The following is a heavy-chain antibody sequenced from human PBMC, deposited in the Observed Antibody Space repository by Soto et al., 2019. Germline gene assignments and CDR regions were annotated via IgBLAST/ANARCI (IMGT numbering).Heavy chain of an antibody. CDR2: IIPIFGTA. Sequence: SVKVSCKASGGTFSSYAISWVRQAPGQGLEWMGGIIPIFGTANYAQKFQGRVTITADKSTSTAYMELSSLRSEDTAVYYCARNWNDSLALKYWGQGTLVNVSS. V-gene: IGHV1-69*06. D-gene: IGHD1-1*01. J-gene: IGHJ4*02. CDR1: GGTFSSYA. CDR3: ARNWNDSLALKY.